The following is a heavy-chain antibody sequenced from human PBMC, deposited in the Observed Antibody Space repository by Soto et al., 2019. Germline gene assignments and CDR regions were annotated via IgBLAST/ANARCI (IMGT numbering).Heavy chain of an antibody. CDR1: GFTFSSYG. Sequence: QVQLVESGGGVVQPGRSLRLSCAASGFTFSSYGMHWVRQAPGKGLEWVAVISYDGSNKYYADSVKGRFTISRDNSKNTLYLQMNSLRAEDTAVEYCAKDLLGPGRAYGMDVWGQGTTVTVSS. CDR3: AKDLLGPGRAYGMDV. V-gene: IGHV3-30*18. D-gene: IGHD7-27*01. CDR2: ISYDGSNK. J-gene: IGHJ6*02.